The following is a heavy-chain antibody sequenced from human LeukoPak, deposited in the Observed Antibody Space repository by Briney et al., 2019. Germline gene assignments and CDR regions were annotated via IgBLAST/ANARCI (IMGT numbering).Heavy chain of an antibody. CDR3: ASLWDNWTDY. V-gene: IGHV4-34*01. J-gene: IGHJ4*02. CDR1: GGSFSGYY. Sequence: PSETLSLTCAVYGGSFSGYYWSWIRQPPGKGLEWIGEINHSGSTNYNPSLKSRVTISVDTSKNQFSLKLSSVTAADMAVYYCASLWDNWTDYWGQGTLVTVSS. CDR2: INHSGST. D-gene: IGHD1-20*01.